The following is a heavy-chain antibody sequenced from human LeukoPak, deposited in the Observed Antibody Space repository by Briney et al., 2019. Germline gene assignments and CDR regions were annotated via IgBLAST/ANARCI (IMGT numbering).Heavy chain of an antibody. V-gene: IGHV1-46*01. CDR1: GYTFTSYY. Sequence: GASVKVSCKASGYTFTSYYMHWVRQAPGQGLEWMGIINPSGGSTSYARKFQGRVTMTRDTSTSTVYMELSSLRSEDTAVYYCARTALGPARFDPWGQGTLVTVSS. J-gene: IGHJ5*02. CDR2: INPSGGST. D-gene: IGHD2-2*01. CDR3: ARTALGPARFDP.